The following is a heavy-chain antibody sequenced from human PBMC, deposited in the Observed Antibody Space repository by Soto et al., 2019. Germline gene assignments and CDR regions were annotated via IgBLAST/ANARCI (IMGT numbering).Heavy chain of an antibody. V-gene: IGHV1-18*04. CDR1: GYTFTSYG. Sequence: ASVKVSCKASGYTFTSYGISWVRQAPGQGLEWMGWISAYNGNTNYAQKLQGRVTMTTDTATSTAYMELRSLRSDDTAVYDCASPRQRPFIVYASFNCFDPWGQGTLVTASS. CDR3: ASPRQRPFIVYASFNCFDP. J-gene: IGHJ5*02. CDR2: ISAYNGNT. D-gene: IGHD2-8*01.